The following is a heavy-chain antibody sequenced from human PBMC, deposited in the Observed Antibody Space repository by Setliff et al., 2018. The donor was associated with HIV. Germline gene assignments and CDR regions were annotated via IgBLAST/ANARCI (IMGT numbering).Heavy chain of an antibody. CDR3: ARVQMAYAAFDV. CDR1: NGSFSEYY. D-gene: IGHD4-17*01. CDR2: ISHGGRS. V-gene: IGHV4-34*01. Sequence: KTSETLSLTCAVYNGSFSEYYWTWVRQPPGKELEWIGEISHGGRSTYNPSLKSRVALSVGTSKHQFSLKLSSVTAADTAVYYCARVQMAYAAFDVWGQGTMVTVSS. J-gene: IGHJ3*01.